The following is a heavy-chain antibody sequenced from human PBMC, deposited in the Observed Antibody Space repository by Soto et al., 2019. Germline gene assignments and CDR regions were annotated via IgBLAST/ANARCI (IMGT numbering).Heavy chain of an antibody. J-gene: IGHJ5*02. Sequence: QVQLVQSGAEVKKPGSSVKVSCKASGGTFSSYAISWVRQAPGQGLEWMGGIIPTFGTANYAQKFQGRVTITADESTSTAYMELSSLRSEDTAVYYCARWAHYARNLNNWFDPWGQGTLVTVSS. CDR3: ARWAHYARNLNNWFDP. CDR2: IIPTFGTA. V-gene: IGHV1-69*01. D-gene: IGHD4-17*01. CDR1: GGTFSSYA.